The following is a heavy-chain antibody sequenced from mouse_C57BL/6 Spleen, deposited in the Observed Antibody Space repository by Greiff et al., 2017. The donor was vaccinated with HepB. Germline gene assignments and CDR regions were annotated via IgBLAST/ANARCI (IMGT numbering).Heavy chain of an antibody. J-gene: IGHJ4*01. Sequence: EVKLVESGGGLVQPGGSLKLSCAASGFTFSDYGMAWVRQAPRKGPEWVAFISNLAYSIYYADTVTGRFTISIENAKNTLYLQMSSLRSEDTAMYYCARRDRETWYAMDYWGQGTSVTVSS. V-gene: IGHV5-15*01. CDR2: ISNLAYSI. CDR1: GFTFSDYG. D-gene: IGHD3-3*01. CDR3: ARRDRETWYAMDY.